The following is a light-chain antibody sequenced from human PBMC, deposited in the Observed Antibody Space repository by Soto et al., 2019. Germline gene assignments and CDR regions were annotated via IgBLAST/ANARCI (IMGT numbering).Light chain of an antibody. V-gene: IGLV2-8*01. CDR2: DVT. Sequence: QSVLTQPPSASGSPGQSVTISCTGTSSDVGSYNYVSWYQQYPGKVPKLMIYDVTKRPSGVPDRFSGSKSGNTASLTVSGLQAEDEADYYCTSYAGNDNLLFGGGTKLTVL. CDR3: TSYAGNDNLL. J-gene: IGLJ2*01. CDR1: SSDVGSYNY.